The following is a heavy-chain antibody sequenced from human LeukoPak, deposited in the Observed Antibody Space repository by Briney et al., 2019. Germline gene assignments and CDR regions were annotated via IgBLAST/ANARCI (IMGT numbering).Heavy chain of an antibody. V-gene: IGHV3-23*01. D-gene: IGHD2-2*01. Sequence: PGGSLRLSCAASGFTFSSYAMSWVRQAPGKGLEWVSAISSSGNSTYSADSVKGRFTISRDNSKNTLYLQMNSLRGEDTAVYYCAKGPRCSSTSCYSMGAFDFWGQGTMVTVSS. CDR2: ISSSGNST. CDR3: AKGPRCSSTSCYSMGAFDF. CDR1: GFTFSSYA. J-gene: IGHJ3*01.